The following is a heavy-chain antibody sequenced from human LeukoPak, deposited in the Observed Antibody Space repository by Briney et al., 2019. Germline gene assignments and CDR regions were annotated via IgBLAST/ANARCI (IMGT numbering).Heavy chain of an antibody. J-gene: IGHJ4*02. D-gene: IGHD1-14*01. Sequence: ASVKVSCKASGYTFTNYYMHWVRQAPGQGLEWMGWISAYNGNTNYAQKLQGRVTMTTDTSTSTAYMELRSLRSDDTAVYYCARDAGEPPSSWGQGTLVTVSS. CDR2: ISAYNGNT. V-gene: IGHV1-18*04. CDR1: GYTFTNYY. CDR3: ARDAGEPPSS.